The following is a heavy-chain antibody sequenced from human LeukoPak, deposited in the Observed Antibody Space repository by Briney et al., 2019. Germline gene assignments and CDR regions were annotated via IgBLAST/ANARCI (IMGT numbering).Heavy chain of an antibody. Sequence: ASVKVSCKASGYTFTGHYMHWVRQAPGQGLEWMGWINPNSGGTNYAQKFQGRVTMTRDTSISTAYMELSRLRSDDTAVYYCARDLLGGYSPYYFDYWGQGTLVTVSS. CDR2: INPNSGGT. D-gene: IGHD5-12*01. V-gene: IGHV1-2*02. J-gene: IGHJ4*02. CDR3: ARDLLGGYSPYYFDY. CDR1: GYTFTGHY.